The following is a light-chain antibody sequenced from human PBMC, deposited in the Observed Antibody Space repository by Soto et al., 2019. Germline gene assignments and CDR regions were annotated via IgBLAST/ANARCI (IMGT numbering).Light chain of an antibody. CDR2: DAS. Sequence: DIQMTQSPSTLSASVGDRVTITCRASQSIGTWLAWYQQKPGKAPKFLIYDASNLESGVPSRFSGSGSGTEFTLTISSLQPDDFATYYCQQYNSYSWTFGQGTKVETK. CDR3: QQYNSYSWT. J-gene: IGKJ1*01. V-gene: IGKV1-5*01. CDR1: QSIGTW.